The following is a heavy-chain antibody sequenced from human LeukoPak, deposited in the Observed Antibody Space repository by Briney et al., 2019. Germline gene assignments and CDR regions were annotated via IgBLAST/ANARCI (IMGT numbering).Heavy chain of an antibody. J-gene: IGHJ4*02. CDR2: ISGSGGST. Sequence: GGSLRLSCAASGFTFSSYAMSWVRQAPGKGLEWVSAISGSGGSTYYADSVKGRFTISRDNSKNTLYLQMNSLRAEGTAVYYCAKLGAYYYDSSDYWGQGTLVTVSS. V-gene: IGHV3-23*01. D-gene: IGHD3-22*01. CDR3: AKLGAYYYDSSDY. CDR1: GFTFSSYA.